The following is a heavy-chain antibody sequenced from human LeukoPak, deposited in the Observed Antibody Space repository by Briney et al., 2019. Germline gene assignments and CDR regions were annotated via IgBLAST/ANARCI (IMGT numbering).Heavy chain of an antibody. V-gene: IGHV1-69*06. CDR1: GGTFSSYA. CDR3: ARKGGYYDILTGYYALDAFDI. D-gene: IGHD3-9*01. J-gene: IGHJ3*02. Sequence: AASVKVSCKASGGTFSSYAISWVRQAPGQGLEWMGGIIPIFGTANYAQKFQGRVPITADKSTSTAYMELSSLRSEDTAVYYCARKGGYYDILTGYYALDAFDIWGQGTMVTVSS. CDR2: IIPIFGTA.